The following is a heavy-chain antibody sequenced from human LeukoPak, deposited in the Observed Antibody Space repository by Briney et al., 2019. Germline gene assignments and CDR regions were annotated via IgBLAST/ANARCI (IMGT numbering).Heavy chain of an antibody. CDR3: GSRDKGYYYGLDV. CDR1: GFTGSSNY. Sequence: SGGSLRLSCVASGFTGSSNYMSWVRQAPGKGLEWVSIISGGGNTYYADSVKDRFTISRDNSKSTLYLQMKSLRAEDTAVYYCGSRDKGYYYGLDVWGQGTTVTASS. J-gene: IGHJ6*02. CDR2: ISGGGNT. D-gene: IGHD5-24*01. V-gene: IGHV3-66*01.